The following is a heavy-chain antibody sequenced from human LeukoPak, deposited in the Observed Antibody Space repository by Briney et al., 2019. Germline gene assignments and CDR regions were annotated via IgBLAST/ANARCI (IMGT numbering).Heavy chain of an antibody. V-gene: IGHV3-23*01. D-gene: IGHD2-15*01. CDR1: GFTFSSYS. J-gene: IGHJ4*02. CDR3: AKDPPSGYCSGGTCNDSPFDS. CDR2: ITGGADIT. Sequence: GGSLRLSCAASGFTFSSYSMNWVRQAPGKGLEWVSLITGGADITYYADSVKGRFTISRDNSKNMLFLQMNSLRVEDTAVYYCAKDPPSGYCSGGTCNDSPFDSWGQGTLVTVSS.